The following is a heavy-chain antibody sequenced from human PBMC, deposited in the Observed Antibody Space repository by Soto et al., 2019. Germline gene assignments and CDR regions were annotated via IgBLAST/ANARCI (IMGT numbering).Heavy chain of an antibody. Sequence: SETLSLTCTVSGGSIRSSSYHWGWIRQPPGKGLEWIGSIYYSGSTYYNPSLKSRVTISVDTSKNQFSLKLSSVTAADTAVYYCARRPSTVYPTKYYYYMDVWGKGTTVTVSS. V-gene: IGHV4-39*01. CDR3: ARRPSTVYPTKYYYYMDV. J-gene: IGHJ6*03. D-gene: IGHD2-2*02. CDR1: GGSIRSSSYH. CDR2: IYYSGST.